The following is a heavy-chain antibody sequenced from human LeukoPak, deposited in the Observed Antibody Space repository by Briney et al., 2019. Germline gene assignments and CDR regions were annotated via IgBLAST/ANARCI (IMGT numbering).Heavy chain of an antibody. D-gene: IGHD3-16*02. Sequence: GGSLRLSCAASGFTFSTYAMSWVRQAPGKGLEWISTISGSGANTYYADSVRGRFTISRDNSKNTLYLHMNNLRAEDTAVYYCAXERAGYTNPYYFDYWGQGTLVTVSS. J-gene: IGHJ4*02. CDR2: ISGSGANT. V-gene: IGHV3-23*01. CDR1: GFTFSTYA. CDR3: AXERAGYTNPYYFDY.